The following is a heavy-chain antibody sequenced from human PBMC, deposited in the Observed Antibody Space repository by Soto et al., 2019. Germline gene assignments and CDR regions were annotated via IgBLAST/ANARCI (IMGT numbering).Heavy chain of an antibody. CDR1: GFTFSSYE. V-gene: IGHV3-48*03. CDR3: ARDTPDSSGYYYALQH. J-gene: IGHJ1*01. D-gene: IGHD3-22*01. CDR2: ISSSGSTI. Sequence: GSLRLSCAASGFTFSSYEMNWVRQAPGKGLEWVSYISSSGSTIYYADSVKGRFTISRDNAKNSLYLQMNSLRAEDTAVYYCARDTPDSSGYYYALQHWGQGTLVTVSS.